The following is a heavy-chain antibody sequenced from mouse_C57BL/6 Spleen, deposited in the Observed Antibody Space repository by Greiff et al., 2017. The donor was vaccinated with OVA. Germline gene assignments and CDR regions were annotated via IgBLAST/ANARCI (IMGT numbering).Heavy chain of an antibody. J-gene: IGHJ2*01. CDR1: GYSITSGYY. CDR2: ISYDGSN. V-gene: IGHV3-6*01. CDR3: AREGYDGLDY. Sequence: EVQLQQSGPGLVKPSQSLSLTCSVTGYSITSGYYWNWIRQFPGNKLEWMGYISYDGSNNYNPSLKNRISITRDTSKNQFFLKLNSVTTEDTATYYCAREGYDGLDYWGQGTTLTVSS. D-gene: IGHD2-3*01.